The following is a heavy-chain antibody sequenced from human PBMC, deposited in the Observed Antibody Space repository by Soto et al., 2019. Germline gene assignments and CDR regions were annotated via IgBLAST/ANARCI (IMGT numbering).Heavy chain of an antibody. Sequence: ASVKVSCKASGYTFTSYDINWVRQATGQGLEWMGWMNPNSGNTGYAQKFQGRVTMTRNTSISTAYMELSSLRSEDTAVYYCARGVVAVASVGFDIWGQGTMVTVSS. D-gene: IGHD6-19*01. CDR1: GYTFTSYD. CDR3: ARGVVAVASVGFDI. J-gene: IGHJ3*02. CDR2: MNPNSGNT. V-gene: IGHV1-8*01.